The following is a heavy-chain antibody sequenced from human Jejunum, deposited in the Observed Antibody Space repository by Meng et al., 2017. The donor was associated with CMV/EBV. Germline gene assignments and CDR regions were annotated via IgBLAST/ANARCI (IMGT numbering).Heavy chain of an antibody. CDR2: IYYSGST. D-gene: IGHD3-3*01. CDR1: SLSY. J-gene: IGHJ4*02. Sequence: SLSYSACIRPPPGKGLGWIGSIYYSGSTSYPPSLKRRVTISVDTSKNHFSLKVNSVTAADTTVYYCARSFWSGYYQVSPPFDYWGQGTLVTVSS. V-gene: IGHV4-39*02. CDR3: ARSFWSGYYQVSPPFDY.